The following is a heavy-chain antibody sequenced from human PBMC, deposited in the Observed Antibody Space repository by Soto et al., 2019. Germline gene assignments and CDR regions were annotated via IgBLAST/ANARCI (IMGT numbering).Heavy chain of an antibody. CDR1: GGSISSSSYY. D-gene: IGHD3-16*02. J-gene: IGHJ4*02. CDR3: ARTKYYDYIWGSYRLEGEVDY. CDR2: IYYSGST. Sequence: SETLSLTCTVSGGSISSSSYYWGWIRQPPGKGLEWIRSIYYSGSTYYNPSLKSRVTISVDTSKNQFSLKLSSVTAADTAVYYCARTKYYDYIWGSYRLEGEVDYWGQGTLVTVSS. V-gene: IGHV4-39*01.